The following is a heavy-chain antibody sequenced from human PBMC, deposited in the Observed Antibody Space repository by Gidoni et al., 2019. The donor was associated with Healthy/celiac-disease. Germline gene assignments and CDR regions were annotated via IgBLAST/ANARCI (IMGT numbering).Heavy chain of an antibody. V-gene: IGHV4-59*01. Sequence: STNYNPSLKSRVTISVDTSKNQFSLKLSSVTAADTAVYYCARSGRLTNFDYWGQGTLVTVSS. CDR3: ARSGRLTNFDY. J-gene: IGHJ4*02. CDR2: ST. D-gene: IGHD3-10*01.